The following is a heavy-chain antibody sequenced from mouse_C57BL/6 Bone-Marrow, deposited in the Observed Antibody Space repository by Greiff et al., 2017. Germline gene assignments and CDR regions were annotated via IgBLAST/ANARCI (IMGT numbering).Heavy chain of an antibody. CDR1: GYTFTSYG. CDR3: ARSGVWLRRDWYFDV. CDR2: IYPRSGNT. Sequence: VHLVESGAELARPGASVKLSCKASGYTFTSYGISWVKQRTGQGLEWIGEIYPRSGNTYYTEKFKGQATLTADKASSTAYMELRRLTSEDSAVYFCARSGVWLRRDWYFDVWGTEATVTVSS. D-gene: IGHD2-2*01. V-gene: IGHV1-81*01. J-gene: IGHJ1*03.